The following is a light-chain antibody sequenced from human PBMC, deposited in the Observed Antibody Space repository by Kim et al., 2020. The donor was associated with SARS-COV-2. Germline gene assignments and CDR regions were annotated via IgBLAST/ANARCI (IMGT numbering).Light chain of an antibody. CDR1: QSVNSW. Sequence: SSVGDRVTITCRASQSVNSWLAWYQQKPGKAPKFLLYKASSLESGVPSRFSGGGSGTEFTLTISSLQPDDFATYYYQYYGNYTWTFGQGTKVEIK. CDR2: KAS. V-gene: IGKV1-5*03. J-gene: IGKJ1*01. CDR3: QYYGNYTWT.